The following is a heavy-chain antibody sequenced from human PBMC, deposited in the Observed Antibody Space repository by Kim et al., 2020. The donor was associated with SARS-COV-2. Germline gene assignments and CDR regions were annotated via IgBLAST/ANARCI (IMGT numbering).Heavy chain of an antibody. CDR1: GFIFSTYD. CDR2: ITRDGST. CDR3: AREPARRADY. J-gene: IGHJ4*02. Sequence: GGSLRLSCAVSGFIFSTYDMSWVRQAPGRGLEWISAITRDGSTFYADSVKGRFTIYRDNSENTLHLQMGSLRVEDTGVYYCAREPARRADYWGRGTLVTV. V-gene: IGHV3-23*01.